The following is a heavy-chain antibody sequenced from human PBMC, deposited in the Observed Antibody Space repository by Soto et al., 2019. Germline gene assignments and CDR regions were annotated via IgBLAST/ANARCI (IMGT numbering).Heavy chain of an antibody. D-gene: IGHD3-10*01. J-gene: IGHJ4*02. CDR1: GGSFSGYY. V-gene: IGHV4-34*01. CDR3: ARAPRYGSGSYLLR. Sequence: PSETLSLTCAVYGGSFSGYYWSWIRQPPGKGLEWIGEINHSGSTNYNPSLKSRVTISVDTSKNQFSLKLSSVTAADTAVYYCARAPRYGSGSYLLRWGQGTLVTVSS. CDR2: INHSGST.